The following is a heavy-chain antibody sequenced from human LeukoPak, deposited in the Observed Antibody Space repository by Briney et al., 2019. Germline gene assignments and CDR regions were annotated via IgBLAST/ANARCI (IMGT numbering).Heavy chain of an antibody. D-gene: IGHD3-3*01. J-gene: IGHJ6*03. CDR3: ARVGTIFGVVSFYYYYYMDV. CDR1: GGSISSYY. Sequence: SETLSLTCTVSGGSISSYYWSWIRQPPGKRLEWIGYIYHSGSTNYNPSLKSRLTISVDTSKNQFSLMLSSVTAADTAVYYCARVGTIFGVVSFYYYYYMDVWGKGTTVTVSS. V-gene: IGHV4-59*01. CDR2: IYHSGST.